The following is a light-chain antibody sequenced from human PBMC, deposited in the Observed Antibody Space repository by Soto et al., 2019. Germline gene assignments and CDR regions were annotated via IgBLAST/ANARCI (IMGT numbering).Light chain of an antibody. J-gene: IGKJ1*01. CDR2: DAS. V-gene: IGKV3-20*01. CDR3: QQYGSSLPWT. CDR1: QRVYSSY. Sequence: EIVLTQSPATLSLSPGEIATLSFRASQRVYSSYLAWYQQRPGQAPRLLIYDASNRATGVPARFSGSGSGTDFTLTISRLEPEDFAVFYCQQYGSSLPWTFGQGTKVDI.